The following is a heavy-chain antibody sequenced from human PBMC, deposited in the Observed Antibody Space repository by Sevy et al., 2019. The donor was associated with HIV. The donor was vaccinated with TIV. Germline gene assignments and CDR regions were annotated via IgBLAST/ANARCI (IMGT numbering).Heavy chain of an antibody. CDR2: ISYDGSNK. Sequence: GGSLRLSCAASGFTFSSYAMHWVRQAPGKGLEWVAVISYDGSNKSYADSVKGRFTISRDNSKNTLYLQMNSLRAEDTAVYYCARVRVGARGNWFDPWGQGTLVTVSS. CDR3: ARVRVGARGNWFDP. CDR1: GFTFSSYA. J-gene: IGHJ5*02. V-gene: IGHV3-30-3*01. D-gene: IGHD1-26*01.